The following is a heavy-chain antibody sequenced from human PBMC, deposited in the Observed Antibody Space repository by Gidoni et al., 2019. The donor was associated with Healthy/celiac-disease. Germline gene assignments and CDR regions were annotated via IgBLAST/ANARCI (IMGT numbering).Heavy chain of an antibody. D-gene: IGHD5-12*01. Sequence: QVQLVESGGGVVQPGRSLRLPWAASGFHSSSDGLHWGRQAPGKGLEWVACISYDGSNKYYADSVKGRFAISRDNSKNSLYMQMNSLRAEDTAVYYCAKAEYSGYELGSKDYFDYWGQGTLVTVSS. V-gene: IGHV3-30*18. CDR1: GFHSSSDG. J-gene: IGHJ4*02. CDR3: AKAEYSGYELGSKDYFDY. CDR2: ISYDGSNK.